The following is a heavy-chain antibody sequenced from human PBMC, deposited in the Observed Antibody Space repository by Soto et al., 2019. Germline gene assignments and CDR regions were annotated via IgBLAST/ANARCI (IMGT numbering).Heavy chain of an antibody. D-gene: IGHD5-18*01. J-gene: IGHJ3*02. CDR1: GFTFNNHA. CDR3: AKEDTPTAAYGFDM. Sequence: GGSLRLSCAASGFTFNNHAMHWGRQAPGKGLEWVAAISFDGNNKYYADSVKGRFTISRDDPRDTLYLQMNSLRIDDTAVYYCAKEDTPTAAYGFDMWGRGTMVTVSS. CDR2: ISFDGNNK. V-gene: IGHV3-30*18.